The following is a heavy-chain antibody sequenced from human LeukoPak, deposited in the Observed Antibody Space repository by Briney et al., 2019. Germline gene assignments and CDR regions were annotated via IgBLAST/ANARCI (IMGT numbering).Heavy chain of an antibody. Sequence: GGSLRLSCAASGSAASGFIVSSNYMSWVRQAPGKGLEWVSIVYSGGSTNYADSVKGRFTISRDNSKNTLYLQMNSLRAEDTAIYYCARMGSAAAFFDYWGQGTLVTVSS. V-gene: IGHV3-53*01. D-gene: IGHD2-2*01. J-gene: IGHJ4*02. CDR2: VYSGGST. CDR3: ARMGSAAAFFDY. CDR1: GFIVSSNY.